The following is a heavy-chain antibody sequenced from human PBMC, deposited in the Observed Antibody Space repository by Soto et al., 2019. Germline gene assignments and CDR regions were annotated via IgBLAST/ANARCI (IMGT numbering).Heavy chain of an antibody. J-gene: IGHJ6*02. D-gene: IGHD6-6*01. Sequence: QVQLVQSGAEVKKPGASVRVSCRASGYTFTSHDIHWLRQASGEGLEWMGSINPYSGNTAFEPKFQDRIAMTRDTSITTAYMELNSLSSGDTAVYFCSSLSSMDVWGQGTTVTVSS. CDR1: GYTFTSHD. CDR3: SSLSSMDV. CDR2: INPYSGNT. V-gene: IGHV1-8*01.